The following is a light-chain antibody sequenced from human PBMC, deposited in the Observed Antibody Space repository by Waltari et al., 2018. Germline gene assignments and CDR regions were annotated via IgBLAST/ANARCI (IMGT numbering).Light chain of an antibody. Sequence: QSALTQPASVSGSPGQSITIPCTGTSSDVGGYTYVSWYQQHPGKAPKLMIYEVSTRPSGVSNRFSGSKSGNTASLTISGLQAEDEADYYCSSYTSSSVVFGGGTKLTVL. CDR2: EVS. J-gene: IGLJ2*01. V-gene: IGLV2-14*01. CDR1: SSDVGGYTY. CDR3: SSYTSSSVV.